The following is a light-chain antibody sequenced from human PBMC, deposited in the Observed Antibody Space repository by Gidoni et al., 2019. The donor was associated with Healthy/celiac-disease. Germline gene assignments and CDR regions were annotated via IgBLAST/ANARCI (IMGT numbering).Light chain of an antibody. CDR1: SSSIGAGYD. V-gene: IGLV1-40*01. CDR2: GNS. Sequence: QSVLTQPPSVSRAPGQRVTISCTGSSSSIGAGYDLHWYQQLPGTAPNLLIYGNSNRPSGVPDRFSGSKSGTSASLAITGLQAEDEADYYCQSYDSSLSGWVFGGGTKLTVL. CDR3: QSYDSSLSGWV. J-gene: IGLJ3*02.